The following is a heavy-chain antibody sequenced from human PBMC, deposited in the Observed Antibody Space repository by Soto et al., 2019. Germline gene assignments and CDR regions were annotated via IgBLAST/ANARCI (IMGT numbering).Heavy chain of an antibody. CDR3: ARYFRGSGRYFFDY. D-gene: IGHD6-19*01. CDR1: GFTFSSSF. Sequence: PGESLKISCVASGFTFSSSFMGWVRQAPGKGLEWVANINQDGGGTYYVDSVQGRFTISRDNAKDSLFLQMNSLRVEDTAVYYCARYFRGSGRYFFDYWGQGTLVTVSS. CDR2: INQDGGGT. V-gene: IGHV3-7*03. J-gene: IGHJ4*02.